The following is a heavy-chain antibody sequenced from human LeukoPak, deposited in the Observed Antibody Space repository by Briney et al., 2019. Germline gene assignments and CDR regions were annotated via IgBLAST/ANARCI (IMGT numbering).Heavy chain of an antibody. J-gene: IGHJ4*02. Sequence: PSETLSLTCTVSGGSLSGYFWSWIRQSAGKGLEWIGRIYSSGSNNYNPSLKSRVTMSLDTSKNHLSLNLSSVTAADTAVYYCAREPTSGREPTSGRPLDYWGQGTLVTVSS. D-gene: IGHD5-12*01. V-gene: IGHV4-4*07. CDR3: AREPTSGREPTSGRPLDY. CDR2: IYSSGSN. CDR1: GGSLSGYF.